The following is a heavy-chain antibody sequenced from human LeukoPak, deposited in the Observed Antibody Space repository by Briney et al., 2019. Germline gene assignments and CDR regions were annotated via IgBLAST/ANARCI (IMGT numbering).Heavy chain of an antibody. Sequence: GASVKVSCKASGYTFTSYDINWVRQATGQGLEWMGWMNPNSGNTGYAQKFQGRVTMTRNTSISTAYMELSSLRSEDTAVYYCARSRNWNAFRGVNWFDPWGQGTLVTVSS. J-gene: IGHJ5*02. CDR2: MNPNSGNT. CDR1: GYTFTSYD. CDR3: ARSRNWNAFRGVNWFDP. V-gene: IGHV1-8*01. D-gene: IGHD1-20*01.